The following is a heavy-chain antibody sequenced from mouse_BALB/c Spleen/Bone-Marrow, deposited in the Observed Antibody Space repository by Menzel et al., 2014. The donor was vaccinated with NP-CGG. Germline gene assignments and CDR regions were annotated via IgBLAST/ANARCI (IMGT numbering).Heavy chain of an antibody. J-gene: IGHJ2*01. D-gene: IGHD2-1*01. V-gene: IGHV1S29*02. CDR2: TYPYNGGT. CDR3: ARGKFYYGNYVGLDY. CDR1: GYTFTDYN. Sequence: EVKLMESGPELVKPGASVKISCKASGYTFTDYNMHWVKQSHGKSLEWIGYTYPYNGGTGYNQKFKSKATLTVDNSSSTAYMELRSLTSEDSAVYYCARGKFYYGNYVGLDYWGQGTTLTVSS.